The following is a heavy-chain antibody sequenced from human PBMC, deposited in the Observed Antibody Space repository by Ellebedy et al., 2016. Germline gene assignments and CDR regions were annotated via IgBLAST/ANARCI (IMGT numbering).Heavy chain of an antibody. V-gene: IGHV1-58*01. Sequence: SVKVSXXASGFTFTSSAVQWVRQARGQRIEWIGWIVVGSGNTKYAQKFQERVTITRDMSTSTAYMELSSLRSEDTAVYYCAADKRGGSYSGYFDYWGQGTLVTVSS. D-gene: IGHD1-26*01. CDR1: GFTFTSSA. CDR2: IVVGSGNT. CDR3: AADKRGGSYSGYFDY. J-gene: IGHJ4*02.